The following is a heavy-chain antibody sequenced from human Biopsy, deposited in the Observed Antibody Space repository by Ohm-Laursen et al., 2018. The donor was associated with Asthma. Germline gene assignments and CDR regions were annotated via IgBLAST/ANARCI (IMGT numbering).Heavy chain of an antibody. CDR3: AKDTKGRYDFWSGLSYNYYGMDV. J-gene: IGHJ6*02. V-gene: IGHV3-30*18. D-gene: IGHD3-3*01. CDR2: ISYDGSNK. Sequence: SLRLSCSASGFTFSSYGMYWVRQAPGKGLEWVAVISYDGSNKYYADSVKGRFTISRDNSKNTLYLQMNSLRAEDTAVYYCAKDTKGRYDFWSGLSYNYYGMDVWGQGTTVTVSS. CDR1: GFTFSSYG.